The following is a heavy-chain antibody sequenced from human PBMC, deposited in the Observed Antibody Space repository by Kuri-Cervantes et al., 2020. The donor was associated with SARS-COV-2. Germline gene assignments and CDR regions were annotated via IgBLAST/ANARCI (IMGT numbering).Heavy chain of an antibody. Sequence: GESLKISCAASGFTVTSSYMRWVRQAPGKGLEWVSVNYTCGSTCYAGSVKGRFTISRDNSKNTLYFQINSLRAEDTAVYFCARANEVLGFHYYYMDVWGKGTTVTGAS. J-gene: IGHJ6*03. V-gene: IGHV3-53*01. CDR2: NYTCGST. CDR1: GFTVTSSY. D-gene: IGHD4/OR15-4a*01. CDR3: ARANEVLGFHYYYMDV.